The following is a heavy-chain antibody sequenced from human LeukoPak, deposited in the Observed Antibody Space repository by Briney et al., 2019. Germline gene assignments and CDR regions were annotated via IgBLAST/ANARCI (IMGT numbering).Heavy chain of an antibody. CDR3: ARSSVSSSYTY. CDR2: IHDNGGAI. J-gene: IGHJ4*02. Sequence: PGGSLRLSCEASGFTFSDYGMNWVRHSPGKGLEWISYIHDNGGAIYYADSVKGRFAISRDNAKNSLYLQMNSLRAEDTAVYYCARSSVSSSYTYWGQGTLVTVSS. D-gene: IGHD2-15*01. CDR1: GFTFSDYG. V-gene: IGHV3-48*04.